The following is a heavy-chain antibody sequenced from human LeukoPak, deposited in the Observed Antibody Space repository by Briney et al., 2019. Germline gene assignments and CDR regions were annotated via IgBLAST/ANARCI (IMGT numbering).Heavy chain of an antibody. J-gene: IGHJ4*02. D-gene: IGHD2-2*01. CDR2: ISGSGGST. CDR3: AKDGSICSSTSCPFDY. CDR1: GFTVSSNY. Sequence: PGGSLRLSCAASGFTVSSNYMSWVRQAPGKGLEWVSAISGSGGSTYFADSVKGRFTISRDNSKHTLYLQMSSLRADDTAVYYCAKDGSICSSTSCPFDYWGQGTLVTVSS. V-gene: IGHV3-23*01.